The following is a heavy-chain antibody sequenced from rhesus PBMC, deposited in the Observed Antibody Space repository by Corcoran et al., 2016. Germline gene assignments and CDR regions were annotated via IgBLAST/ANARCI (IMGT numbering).Heavy chain of an antibody. CDR2: IYGSGSST. Sequence: QLQLQESGPGLVKPSETLSVTCAVSGGSISSSYWSWIRQDPGKGLEWIGYIYGSGSSTNYNPSLKSRGTLSVDTSKNQLYRRLSSVTAADTAVYYGASAGEFGRSTYCSPHDYWGQGVLVTVSS. V-gene: IGHV4-169*02. J-gene: IGHJ4*01. CDR3: ASAGEFGRSTYCSPHDY. CDR1: GGSISSSY. D-gene: IGHD2-15*01.